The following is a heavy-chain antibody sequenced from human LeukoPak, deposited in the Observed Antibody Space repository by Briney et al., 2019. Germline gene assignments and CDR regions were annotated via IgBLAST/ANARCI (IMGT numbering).Heavy chain of an antibody. CDR2: IIPILGIA. V-gene: IGHV1-69*04. CDR1: GGTFSSYA. D-gene: IGHD5-24*01. J-gene: IGHJ2*01. Sequence: GASVKVSCKASGGTFSSYAISWVRQAPGQGLEWMGRIIPILGIANYAQKFQGRATITADKSTSTAYMELSSLRSEDTAVYYCSLATITQWYFDLWGRGTLVTVSS. CDR3: SLATITQWYFDL.